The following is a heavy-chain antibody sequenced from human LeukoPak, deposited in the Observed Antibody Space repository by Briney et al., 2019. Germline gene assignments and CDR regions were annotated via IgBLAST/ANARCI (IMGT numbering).Heavy chain of an antibody. D-gene: IGHD3-3*01. V-gene: IGHV3-21*01. J-gene: IGHJ4*02. CDR3: ARGYYNFWSGYRAEYYFDY. CDR2: ISTSSSYI. CDR1: GFTFSSYT. Sequence: PGGSLRLSCAASGFTFSSYTMNWVRQAPGKGLEWVSFISTSSSYIYYADSLKGRFTISRDNAKNSLYLQMNSLRAEDTAVYYCARGYYNFWSGYRAEYYFDYWGQGTLVTVSS.